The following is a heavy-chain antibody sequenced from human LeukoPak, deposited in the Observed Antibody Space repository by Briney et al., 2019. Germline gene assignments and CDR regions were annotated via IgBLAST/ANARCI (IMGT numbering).Heavy chain of an antibody. D-gene: IGHD5-18*01. J-gene: IGHJ4*02. V-gene: IGHV3-33*06. CDR2: IWYDGSNK. CDR1: GFTFSSYG. Sequence: GGSLRPSCAASGFTFSSYGMHWVRQAPGKGLEWVAVIWYDGSNKYYADSVKGRFTISRDNSKNTLYLQMNSLRAEDTAVYYCAKVDTAMVTGFDYWGQGTLVTVSS. CDR3: AKVDTAMVTGFDY.